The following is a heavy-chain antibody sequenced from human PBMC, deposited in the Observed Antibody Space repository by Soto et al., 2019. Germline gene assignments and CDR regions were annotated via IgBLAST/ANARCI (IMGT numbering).Heavy chain of an antibody. CDR1: GFDFIAYG. D-gene: IGHD6-13*01. CDR2: ISGRGDST. V-gene: IGHV3-23*01. Sequence: GGSLRLSCAASGFDFIAYGMSWVRQAPGKGLEWVSGISGRGDSTDYADSVRGRFTISRDNYRNMLDLQMHSLRVEDTAVYYCAKDIGAAGVFDYWGQGILVTVSS. J-gene: IGHJ4*02. CDR3: AKDIGAAGVFDY.